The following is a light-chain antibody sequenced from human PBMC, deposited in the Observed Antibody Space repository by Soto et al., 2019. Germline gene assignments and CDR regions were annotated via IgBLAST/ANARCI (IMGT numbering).Light chain of an antibody. CDR1: QTISTY. V-gene: IGKV1-39*01. CDR2: AAS. Sequence: DIQMTQSPSSLSASVGDRVTITCRARQTISTYLNWYQQKPGKAPKLLIYAASNLQSGVPSRFSGSGSGTDFTLTISSLQPDDFATYYCQQSFSTRYTFGQGTKLEI. J-gene: IGKJ2*01. CDR3: QQSFSTRYT.